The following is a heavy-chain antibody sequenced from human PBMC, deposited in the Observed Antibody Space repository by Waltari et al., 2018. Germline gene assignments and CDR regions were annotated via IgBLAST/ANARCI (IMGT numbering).Heavy chain of an antibody. D-gene: IGHD3-10*01. V-gene: IGHV3-15*01. CDR1: GLPFSRAT. CDR3: IHYGPETYSTDK. J-gene: IGHJ4*02. CDR2: ANTKPEGGAI. Sequence: EVQMVESGGDLVKPGGSLRLSCAASGLPFSRATMTWVRQAPGKGLEWVGRANTKPEGGAIDYAAPVRCRFNILRDDSKNTLYLQMNSLRTEDTGVYYCIHYGPETYSTDKWGPGTLVTVSS.